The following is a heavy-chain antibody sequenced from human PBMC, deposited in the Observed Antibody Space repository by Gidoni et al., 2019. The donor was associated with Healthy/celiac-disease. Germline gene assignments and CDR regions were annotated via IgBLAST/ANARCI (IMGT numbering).Heavy chain of an antibody. V-gene: IGHV1-69*02. CDR1: GGPFSSYT. CDR2: IIPILGIA. CDR3: ARAGVVVTAYNWFDP. D-gene: IGHD2-21*02. Sequence: QVQLVQSGAEVKQPGSSVKVSCKASGGPFSSYTISWVRQAPGQGLEWMGRIIPILGIANYAQKFQGRVTITADKSTSTAYMELSSLRSEDTAVYYCARAGVVVTAYNWFDPWGQGTLVTVSS. J-gene: IGHJ5*02.